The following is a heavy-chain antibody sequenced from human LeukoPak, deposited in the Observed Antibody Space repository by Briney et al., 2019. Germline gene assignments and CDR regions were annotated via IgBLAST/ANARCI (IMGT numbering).Heavy chain of an antibody. CDR3: ARDLADIVVVVAAPYYYYGMDV. CDR2: INPSGGST. D-gene: IGHD2-15*01. CDR1: GYTFTSYY. V-gene: IGHV1-46*01. J-gene: IGHJ6*04. Sequence: ASVKVSCKASGYTFTSYYMHWVRQAPGQGLEWMGLINPSGGSTSYAQKFQGRVTMTRDTSTSTVYMELSSLRSEDTAVYYCARDLADIVVVVAAPYYYYGMDVWGKGTTVTVSS.